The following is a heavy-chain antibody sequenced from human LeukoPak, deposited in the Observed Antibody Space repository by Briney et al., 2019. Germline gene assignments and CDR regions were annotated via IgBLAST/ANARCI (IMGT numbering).Heavy chain of an antibody. D-gene: IGHD3-22*01. CDR1: GGSISSGGYS. CDR2: IYHSGST. J-gene: IGHJ5*02. V-gene: IGHV4-30-2*01. Sequence: SETLSLTCAVSGGSISSGGYSWSWIRQPPGKGLGWIGYIYHSGSTYYNPSLKSRVTISVDRSKNQFSLKLSSVTAADTAVYYCARGGTPDYYDSSGYHRWFDPWGQGTLVTVSS. CDR3: ARGGTPDYYDSSGYHRWFDP.